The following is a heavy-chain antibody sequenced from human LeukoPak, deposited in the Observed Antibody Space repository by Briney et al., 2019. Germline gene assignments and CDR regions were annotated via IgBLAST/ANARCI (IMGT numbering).Heavy chain of an antibody. Sequence: GGSLRLSCAASGFTFSSYAMHWVRQAPGKGLEWVAVISYDGSNKYYADSVTGRFTISRDNSKNTLYLQMNSLRAEDTAVYYCARGRYYYYGMDVWGQGTTVTVSS. CDR2: ISYDGSNK. D-gene: IGHD5-24*01. CDR1: GFTFSSYA. J-gene: IGHJ6*02. V-gene: IGHV3-30-3*01. CDR3: ARGRYYYYGMDV.